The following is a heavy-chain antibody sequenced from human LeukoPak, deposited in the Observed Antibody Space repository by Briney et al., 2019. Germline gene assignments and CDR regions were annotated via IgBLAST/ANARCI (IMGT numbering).Heavy chain of an antibody. V-gene: IGHV3-30*04. CDR3: AKGVGYTAYGGDY. D-gene: IGHD5-12*01. J-gene: IGHJ4*02. CDR2: ISYDGSYE. CDR1: GFTFTNHA. Sequence: GGSLRLSCAASGFTFTNHAMHWVRQAPGKGLEGVALISYDGSYEFYADSVKGRFTISRDNSKNTQYLQMNSLRAEDTAVYYCAKGVGYTAYGGDYWGQGTLVTVSS.